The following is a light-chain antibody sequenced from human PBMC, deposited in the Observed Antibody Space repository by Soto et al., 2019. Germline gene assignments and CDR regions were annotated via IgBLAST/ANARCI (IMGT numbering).Light chain of an antibody. V-gene: IGKV3-15*01. CDR1: QSVSRN. CDR2: GAS. Sequence: EIVMTQSPVTLSVSPGERATLPCRASQSVSRNLAWYQQKPGQAPRLLIYGASTRATGVPARFSGSGSGTEFTLTISSLQSEDFAVYYCQHYNNWPPWTFGQGTKVEIK. CDR3: QHYNNWPPWT. J-gene: IGKJ1*01.